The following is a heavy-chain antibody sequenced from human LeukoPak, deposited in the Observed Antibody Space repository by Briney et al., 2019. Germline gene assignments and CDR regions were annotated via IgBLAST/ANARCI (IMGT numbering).Heavy chain of an antibody. CDR1: GLTLSNYA. CDR3: VRKYFYYMDV. Sequence: PGGSLRLSCAASGLTLSNYAMCWVRQAPGKGLEWLSYISTGGGSTSYADSVKGRFTSSRDNSKNTLFLQMSSLRAEDTAVYYCVRKYFYYMDVWGKGTTVTVSS. V-gene: IGHV3-23*01. J-gene: IGHJ6*03. CDR2: ISTGGGST.